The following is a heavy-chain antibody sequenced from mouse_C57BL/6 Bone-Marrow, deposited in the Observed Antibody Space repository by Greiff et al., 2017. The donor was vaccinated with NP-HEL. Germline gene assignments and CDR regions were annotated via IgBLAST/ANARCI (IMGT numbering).Heavy chain of an antibody. V-gene: IGHV1-82*01. J-gene: IGHJ2*01. CDR1: GYAFSSSW. CDR2: IYPGDGDT. CDR3: ARCFPSYFDD. Sequence: QVQLKQSGPELVKPGASVKISCKASGYAFSSSWMNWVKQRPGKGLEWIGRIYPGDGDTNYNGKFKGKATLTADKSSSTAYMQLSSLTSEDSAVYFCARCFPSYFDDWGQGTTLTVSS.